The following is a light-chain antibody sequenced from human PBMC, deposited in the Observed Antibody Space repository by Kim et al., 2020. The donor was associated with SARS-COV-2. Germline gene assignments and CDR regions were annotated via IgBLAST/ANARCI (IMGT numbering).Light chain of an antibody. V-gene: IGKV3-11*01. CDR1: QNIGRY. CDR2: EVF. J-gene: IGKJ4*01. CDR3: HHRANWPALT. Sequence: EIVLTQSPATLSFSPGDRAILSCRASQNIGRYLAWYQQRPGQAPRLLIYEVFNRAAGVPARFSGNGSETDFTLTITSLGPDDFAVYYCHHRANWPALTFGGGTKVDIK.